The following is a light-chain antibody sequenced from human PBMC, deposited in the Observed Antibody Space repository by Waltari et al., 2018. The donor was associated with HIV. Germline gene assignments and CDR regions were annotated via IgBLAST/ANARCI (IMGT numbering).Light chain of an antibody. CDR2: YDS. V-gene: IGLV3-21*04. CDR1: RIGTKS. J-gene: IGLJ2*01. Sequence: YVLTQPPSVSVAQGKTATITCEGDRIGTKSVHSYQQKSGQAPQLIIYYDSDRPSGIPERFSGSNSGSAATLTISRVEDGDEADYYCEVWDETRNRVVFGGGTKLFAL. CDR3: EVWDETRNRVV.